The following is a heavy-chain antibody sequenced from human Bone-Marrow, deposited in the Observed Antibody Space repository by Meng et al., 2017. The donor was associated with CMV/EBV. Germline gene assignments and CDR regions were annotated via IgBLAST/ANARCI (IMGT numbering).Heavy chain of an antibody. J-gene: IGHJ4*02. Sequence: GESLKISCAASGFTFSGYTMNWVRQAPGRGLDWVSSISGSSTYIYYADSVKGRFTISRDNAKNSLYLQMNSLRVEDTAVYYCARGQPYLAATGIDHWGQGKLVTVSS. CDR2: ISGSSTYI. V-gene: IGHV3-21*06. D-gene: IGHD6-13*01. CDR1: GFTFSGYT. CDR3: ARGQPYLAATGIDH.